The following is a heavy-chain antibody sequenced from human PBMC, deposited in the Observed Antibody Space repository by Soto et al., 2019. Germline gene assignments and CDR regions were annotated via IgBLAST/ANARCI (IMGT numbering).Heavy chain of an antibody. D-gene: IGHD6-19*01. CDR3: ARSGFVVAVAGIYYYGMDV. V-gene: IGHV1-18*01. CDR2: ISAYNGNT. J-gene: IGHJ6*02. CDR1: GYTFTSYG. Sequence: QVQLVQSGAEVKKPGASVKVSCKASGYTFTSYGISWVRQAPGQGLEWMGWISAYNGNTNYAQKLQGRVTMTTDTSTSPAYMELRSLRSDDTAVYYCARSGFVVAVAGIYYYGMDVWGQGTTVTVSS.